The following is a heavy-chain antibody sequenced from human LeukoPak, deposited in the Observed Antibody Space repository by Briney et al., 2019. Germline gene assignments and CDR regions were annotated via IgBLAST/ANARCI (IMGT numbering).Heavy chain of an antibody. D-gene: IGHD3-22*01. V-gene: IGHV1-8*01. CDR3: ARVGYYDSSGYYGFDY. J-gene: IGHJ4*02. Sequence: ASVKVSCKASGYTFTSYDINWVRQATGQGLEWMGWMNPNSGNTGYAQKFQGRVTMTRNTSISTAYMELSSLRSEDTAVYYWARVGYYDSSGYYGFDYWGQGTLVTVSS. CDR2: MNPNSGNT. CDR1: GYTFTSYD.